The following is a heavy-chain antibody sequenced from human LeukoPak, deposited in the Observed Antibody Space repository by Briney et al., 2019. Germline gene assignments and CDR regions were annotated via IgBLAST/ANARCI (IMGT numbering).Heavy chain of an antibody. J-gene: IGHJ4*02. CDR3: ARDSKGGSGSYYRD. Sequence: PSETLSLTCTVSGGSISSYYWSWIRQPPGKGLEWIGYIYYSGSTNYNPSLKSRVTISVDTSKNQFSLKLSSVTAADTAVYYCARDSKGGSGSYYRDWGQGTLVTVSS. D-gene: IGHD3-10*01. V-gene: IGHV4-59*01. CDR2: IYYSGST. CDR1: GGSISSYY.